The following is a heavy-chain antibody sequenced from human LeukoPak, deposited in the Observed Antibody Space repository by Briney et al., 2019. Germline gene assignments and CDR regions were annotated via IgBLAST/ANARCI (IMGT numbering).Heavy chain of an antibody. J-gene: IGHJ4*02. D-gene: IGHD4-23*01. CDR3: ARGRPHGNDY. V-gene: IGHV3-74*01. CDR2: IASDGSST. Sequence: GGSLRLSCAASGFTFTSAWMHWVRQAPGKGLVWVSRIASDGSSTTYADSVKGRFSISRDNAKNTLYLQMNSLRVEDTAVYYCARGRPHGNDYWGQGTLVTVSS. CDR1: GFTFTSAW.